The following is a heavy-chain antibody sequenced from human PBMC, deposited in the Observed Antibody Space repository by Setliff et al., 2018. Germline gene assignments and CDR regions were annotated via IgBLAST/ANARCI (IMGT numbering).Heavy chain of an antibody. V-gene: IGHV4-39*01. J-gene: IGHJ2*01. CDR3: ARLWGSYDFWSGYYIDWYFDL. D-gene: IGHD3-3*01. CDR2: IYYSGST. Sequence: SSETLSLTCTVSGGSISSSSYYWGWIRQPPGKGLEWIGSIYYSGSTYYNPSLKSRVTISVDTSKNQFSLKLSSVTAADTAVYYCARLWGSYDFWSGYYIDWYFDLWGRGTLVTVSS. CDR1: GGSISSSSYY.